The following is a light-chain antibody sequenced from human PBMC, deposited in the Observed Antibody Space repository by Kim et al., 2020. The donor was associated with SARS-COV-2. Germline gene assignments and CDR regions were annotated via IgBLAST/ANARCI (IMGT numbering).Light chain of an antibody. CDR2: QDD. V-gene: IGLV3-1*01. CDR1: KLGEKY. J-gene: IGLJ2*01. Sequence: SYELTQPPSVSVSPGQTASITCSGDKLGEKYACWYQQKPGQSPVLVIYQDDKRPSGIPERFSGSTSGNTATLTISGTQAMDEADYYCQAWDRSTVIFGGGTQLTVL. CDR3: QAWDRSTVI.